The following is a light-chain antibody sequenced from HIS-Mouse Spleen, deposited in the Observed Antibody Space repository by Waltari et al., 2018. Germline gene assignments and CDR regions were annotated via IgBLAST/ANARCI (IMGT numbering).Light chain of an antibody. Sequence: SYELTQPPSVSVSPGQTARITCSGDALPKKYAYWYQQKSGQAPGLVIYEDSKRPSGIPEGFSGSSAGTMATLTISGAQVEDEADYYGYSTDSSGNHRVFGGGTKLTVL. V-gene: IGLV3-10*01. CDR3: YSTDSSGNHRV. J-gene: IGLJ2*01. CDR2: EDS. CDR1: ALPKKY.